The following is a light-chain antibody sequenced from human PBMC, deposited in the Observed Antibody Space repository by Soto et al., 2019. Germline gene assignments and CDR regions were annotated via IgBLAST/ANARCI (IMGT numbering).Light chain of an antibody. CDR1: QSISTY. CDR3: QQSYSTPLT. CDR2: AAS. J-gene: IGKJ4*01. V-gene: IGKV1-39*01. Sequence: DIQMTQSPSSLSASVGDRVTITCRASQSISTYLNWYQHKPEKAPKVLIYAASSLQSGVPSRFSGSGSGTDFTVTISSLKPEDFATYYCQQSYSTPLTFGGGTTVEI.